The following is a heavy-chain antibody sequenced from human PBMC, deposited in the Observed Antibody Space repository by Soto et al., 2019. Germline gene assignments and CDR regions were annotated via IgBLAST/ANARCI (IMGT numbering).Heavy chain of an antibody. Sequence: EVQLVESGGGLVKSGGSLRLSCVASGFTFSSYSMNWVRQAPGKGLEWVSSISTSSSYIYYADSVKGRFTISRDNAKNYRYVQMNSLRAEDTSVYYCARDPRVIVPFIPRPPLSRGDALDIGGQGTMVTVSS. J-gene: IGHJ3*02. D-gene: IGHD2-2*01. CDR1: GFTFSSYS. V-gene: IGHV3-21*01. CDR2: ISTSSSYI. CDR3: ARDPRVIVPFIPRPPLSRGDALDI.